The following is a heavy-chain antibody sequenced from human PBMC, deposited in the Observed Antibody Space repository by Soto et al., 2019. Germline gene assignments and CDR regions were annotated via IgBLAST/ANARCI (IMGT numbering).Heavy chain of an antibody. J-gene: IGHJ4*02. CDR1: GLTVSSNY. CDR3: TTELWFGELLYLDY. Sequence: GGFLRLSCAASGLTVSSNYMSWVRQAPGKGLEWVGRIKSKTDGGTTDYAAPVKGRFTISRDDSKNTLYLQMNSLKTEDTAVYYCTTELWFGELLYLDYWGQGTLVTVSS. V-gene: IGHV3-15*01. CDR2: IKSKTDGGTT. D-gene: IGHD3-10*01.